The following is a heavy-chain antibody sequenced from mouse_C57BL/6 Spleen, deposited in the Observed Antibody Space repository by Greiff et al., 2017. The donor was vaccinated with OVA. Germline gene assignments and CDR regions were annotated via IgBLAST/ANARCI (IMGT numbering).Heavy chain of an antibody. V-gene: IGHV1-54*01. J-gene: IGHJ1*03. Sequence: QVQLQQPGAELVRPGTSVKVSCKASGYAFTNYLIEWVKQRPGQGLEWIGVINPGSGGTNYNEKFKGKATLTADKSSSTAYMQLSSLTSEDSAVYFCARGVYGYDVGRYFDVWGTGTTVTVSS. CDR3: ARGVYGYDVGRYFDV. CDR1: GYAFTNYL. D-gene: IGHD2-2*01. CDR2: INPGSGGT.